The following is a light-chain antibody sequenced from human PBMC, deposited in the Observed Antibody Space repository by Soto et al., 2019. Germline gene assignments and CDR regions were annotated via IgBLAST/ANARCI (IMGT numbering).Light chain of an antibody. Sequence: EIVLTQSPGILSLSPGERATLSCRASQSVSSNYLAWYKQTPGQAPRLLIYGASRRAIGIPDRFSGSGSGTEFTLTISSLQPDDFATYYCQHYNSYSEAFGQGTKVDI. CDR1: QSVSSNY. CDR3: QHYNSYSEA. J-gene: IGKJ1*01. V-gene: IGKV3-20*01. CDR2: GAS.